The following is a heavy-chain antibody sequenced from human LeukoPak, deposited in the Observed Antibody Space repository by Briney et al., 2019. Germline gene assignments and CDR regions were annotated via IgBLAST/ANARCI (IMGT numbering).Heavy chain of an antibody. CDR1: GGTFSSYA. CDR3: AILWIQLWSPAPNCYYYYMDV. CDR2: SIPIFGTA. J-gene: IGHJ6*03. Sequence: GASVKVSCKASGGTFSSYAISWVRQAPGQGLEWMGRSIPIFGTANYAQKFQGRVTITTDESTSTAYMELSSLRSEDTAVYYCAILWIQLWSPAPNCYYYYMDVWGKGTTVTVSS. D-gene: IGHD5-18*01. V-gene: IGHV1-69*05.